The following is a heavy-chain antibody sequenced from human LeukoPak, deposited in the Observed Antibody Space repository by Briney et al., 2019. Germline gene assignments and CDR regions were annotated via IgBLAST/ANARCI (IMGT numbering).Heavy chain of an antibody. V-gene: IGHV3-21*01. CDR3: AGVPAARDYYYYGMDV. D-gene: IGHD2-2*01. CDR2: ISSSSSYI. CDR1: GFTFSSYS. J-gene: IGHJ6*02. Sequence: GGSLRLSCAASGFTFSSYSMNWVRQAPGKGLEWVSSISSSSSYIYYADSVKGRSTISRDNAKNSLYLQMNSLRAEDTAVYYCAGVPAARDYYYYGMDVWGQGTTVTVSS.